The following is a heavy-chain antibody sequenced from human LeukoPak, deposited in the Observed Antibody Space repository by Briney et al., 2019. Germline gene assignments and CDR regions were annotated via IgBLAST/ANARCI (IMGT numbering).Heavy chain of an antibody. J-gene: IGHJ3*02. CDR3: VRGVGSSTSWYVRAFDI. CDR1: GFTFSNSW. CDR2: IKGDGSEK. V-gene: IGHV3-52*01. Sequence: GGSLRLSCAASGFTFSNSWMHWVCQAPEKGLEWVADIKGDGSEKCYVDSVKGRLTISRDNAKNSLYLQVNSLRAEDMTVYYCVRGVGSSTSWYVRAFDIWGQGTMVTVSS. D-gene: IGHD2-2*01.